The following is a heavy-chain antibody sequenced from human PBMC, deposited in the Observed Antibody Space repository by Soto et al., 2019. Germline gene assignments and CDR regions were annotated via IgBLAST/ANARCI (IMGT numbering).Heavy chain of an antibody. J-gene: IGHJ4*02. CDR1: GFTFNYYW. CDR2: LQTDGSHP. CDR3: ARNTGSGWYSGYFDY. V-gene: IGHV3-74*01. Sequence: PGGSLRLSCVASGFTFNYYWMHWVRQAPGEGLMWVSRLQTDGSHPDYADSVKGRFTISRDNAKNTLYLQMGSLRAEDMAVYYCARNTGSGWYSGYFDYWGQGTLVTVSS. D-gene: IGHD6-19*01.